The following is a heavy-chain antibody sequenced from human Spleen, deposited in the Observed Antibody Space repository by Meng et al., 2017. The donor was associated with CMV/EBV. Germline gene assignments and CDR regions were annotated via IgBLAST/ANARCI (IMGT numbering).Heavy chain of an antibody. CDR2: IYYSGST. CDR1: GGSFSGYY. Sequence: SETLSLTCAVYGGSFSGYYWGWIRQSPGKGLEWIGSIYYSGSTYYNPSLKSRVTISVDTSKNQFSLNLSSVTAADTAVYYCARAGTRAFDIWGQGTMVTVSS. D-gene: IGHD2-8*01. J-gene: IGHJ3*02. CDR3: ARAGTRAFDI. V-gene: IGHV4-34*01.